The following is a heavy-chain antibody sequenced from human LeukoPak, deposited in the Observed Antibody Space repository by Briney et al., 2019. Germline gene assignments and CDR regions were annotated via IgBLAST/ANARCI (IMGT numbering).Heavy chain of an antibody. CDR2: IWYDGSKK. D-gene: IGHD5-24*01. Sequence: GGSLRLSCAASGFTFSSCGMHCVRQAPGKGLEWVAVIWYDGSKKYYADSVKGRFTISRDDSKNTLYLQMNSLRVEDTAVYYCARSVLSPVLQDFDYWGQGTLVTVSS. CDR1: GFTFSSCG. J-gene: IGHJ4*02. CDR3: ARSVLSPVLQDFDY. V-gene: IGHV3-33*01.